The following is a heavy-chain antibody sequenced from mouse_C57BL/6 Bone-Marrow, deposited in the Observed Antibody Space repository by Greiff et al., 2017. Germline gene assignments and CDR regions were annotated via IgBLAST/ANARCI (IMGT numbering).Heavy chain of an antibody. Sequence: EVQRVESGGDLVKPGGSLKLSCAASGFTFSSYGMSWVRPTPDKRLEWVATISSGGSYTYYPDSVKGRFTISRDNAKNTLYLQMSSLKSEDTAMDYCARRNWWTSYYFDYWGQGTTLTVSS. CDR1: GFTFSSYG. CDR3: ARRNWWTSYYFDY. V-gene: IGHV5-6*01. J-gene: IGHJ2*01. D-gene: IGHD1-1*02. CDR2: ISSGGSYT.